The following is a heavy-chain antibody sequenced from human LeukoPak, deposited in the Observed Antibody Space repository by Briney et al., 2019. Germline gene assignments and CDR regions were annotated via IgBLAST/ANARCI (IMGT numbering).Heavy chain of an antibody. CDR1: GFTFSNHG. Sequence: GGTLRLSCAASGFTFSNHGMNWVRQAPGKGLEWVAVISYDGSNRFYADSVRGRFTISRDNSKNTLTLQMNSLRVEDTAVYYCARGGMRDGHYYMDVWGKGTTVIVSS. CDR3: ARGGMRDGHYYMDV. V-gene: IGHV3-30*03. CDR2: ISYDGSNR. D-gene: IGHD4-17*01. J-gene: IGHJ6*03.